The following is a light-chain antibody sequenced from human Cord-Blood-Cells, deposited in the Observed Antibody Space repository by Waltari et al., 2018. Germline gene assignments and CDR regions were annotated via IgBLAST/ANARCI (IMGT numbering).Light chain of an antibody. V-gene: IGLV2-11*01. J-gene: IGLJ2*01. Sequence: QSALTQPRSVSGSPGQSVTISCTGTSSYVGGYNYVSWYQQHPGKAPKLMISDVSKRPSGVPDRLSGSKSGNTASLTISGLQAEDEADYYCCSYAGSYVVCGGGTKLTVL. CDR3: CSYAGSYVV. CDR2: DVS. CDR1: SSYVGGYNY.